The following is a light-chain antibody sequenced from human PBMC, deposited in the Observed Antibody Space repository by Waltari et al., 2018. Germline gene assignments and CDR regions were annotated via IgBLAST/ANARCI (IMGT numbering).Light chain of an antibody. CDR1: QSVSSN. Sequence: ETVMTQSPATLSVSPGERATLSCRASQSVSSNLAWYQQKPGQAPRLLIYDASTRATGIPDRFSGSGSGTEFTLTISSLQAEDFAVYYCQQYNTWPGVTFGQGTKLEI. J-gene: IGKJ2*01. V-gene: IGKV3-15*01. CDR3: QQYNTWPGVT. CDR2: DAS.